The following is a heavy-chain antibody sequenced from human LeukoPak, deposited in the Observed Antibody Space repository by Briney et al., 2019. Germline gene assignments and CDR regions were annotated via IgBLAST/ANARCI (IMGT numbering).Heavy chain of an antibody. CDR3: ARHSPANKWLVQNYYYMDV. D-gene: IGHD6-19*01. V-gene: IGHV4-39*01. J-gene: IGHJ6*03. CDR2: IYYSGST. Sequence: SETLSLTCTVSGGSMRTVSYYWGWIRQPPGKGLEWIGSIYYSGSTYYNPSLKSRVTISVDASKNQFSLKLSSVTVADTAVYYCARHSPANKWLVQNYYYMDVWGKGTTVTVSS. CDR1: GGSMRTVSYY.